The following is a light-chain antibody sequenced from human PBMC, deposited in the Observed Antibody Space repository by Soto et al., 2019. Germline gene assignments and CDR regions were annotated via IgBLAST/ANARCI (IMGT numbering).Light chain of an antibody. J-gene: IGLJ2*01. CDR2: EVT. CDR1: SSDVGGHNY. CDR3: SSYTSSTTLDVV. V-gene: IGLV2-14*01. Sequence: QSALPQPASVSGSPGQSITISCTGTSSDVGGHNYVSWYQQHPGTAPKLMIYEVTNRPSGVSNRFSGSKSGNTASLTISGLQAEDEADYYCSSYTSSTTLDVVFGGGTKVTVL.